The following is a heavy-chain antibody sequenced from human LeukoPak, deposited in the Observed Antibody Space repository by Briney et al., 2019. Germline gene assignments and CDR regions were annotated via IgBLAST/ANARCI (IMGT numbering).Heavy chain of an antibody. CDR3: ARLSFPFWSGYSGVDY. CDR2: ISAYNGNT. J-gene: IGHJ4*02. CDR1: GYTFTSYG. D-gene: IGHD3-3*01. V-gene: IGHV1-18*01. Sequence: ASVKVSCKASGYTFTSYGISWVRQAPGQGLEWMGWISAYNGNTNCAQKLQGRVTMTTDTSTSTAYMELRSLRSDDTAVYYCARLSFPFWSGYSGVDYWGQGTLVTVSS.